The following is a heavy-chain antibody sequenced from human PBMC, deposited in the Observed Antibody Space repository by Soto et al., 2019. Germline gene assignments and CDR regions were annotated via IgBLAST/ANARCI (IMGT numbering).Heavy chain of an antibody. V-gene: IGHV3-21*01. CDR2: ISNTGNYK. D-gene: IGHD5-12*01. CDR1: GFTFSNYS. CDR3: ARYPGTIMATIMGSYYFDY. J-gene: IGHJ4*02. Sequence: GGSLRLSCGVSGFTFSNYSMNWVRQAPGKGLEWVSSISNTGNYKYYADSVKGRFTVSRDNAKNSLYLQMNSLRAEDTAVYFCARYPGTIMATIMGSYYFDYWGLGTLVTVSS.